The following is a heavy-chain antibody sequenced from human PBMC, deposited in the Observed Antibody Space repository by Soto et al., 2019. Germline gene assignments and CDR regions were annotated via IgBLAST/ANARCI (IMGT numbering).Heavy chain of an antibody. J-gene: IGHJ4*02. Sequence: QVQLQESGPGLVTPSETLSLTCTVSGGSISSYYWGWIRQPAGKGLEWIGRIYSSGGTNYNPSLKSRVTMSVHTSKNQFSLRLTSVTAADTAVYYCARARGGMNDFDYWGQGTLVIVSS. CDR3: ARARGGMNDFDY. D-gene: IGHD2-15*01. CDR1: GGSISSYY. CDR2: IYSSGGT. V-gene: IGHV4-4*07.